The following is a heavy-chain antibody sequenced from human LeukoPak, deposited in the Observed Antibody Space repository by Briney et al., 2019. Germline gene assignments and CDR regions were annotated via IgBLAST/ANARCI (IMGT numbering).Heavy chain of an antibody. J-gene: IGHJ4*02. CDR1: GYTFTSYG. V-gene: IGHV1-18*01. D-gene: IGHD3-22*01. CDR2: ISAYSGNT. Sequence: ASVKVSCKASGYTFTSYGISWVRQAPGQGLEWMGWISAYSGNTNYAQKLQGRVTMTTDTSTSTAYMELRSLRSDDTAVYYCARDGNLDYDSSGYYYWGQGTLVTVSS. CDR3: ARDGNLDYDSSGYYY.